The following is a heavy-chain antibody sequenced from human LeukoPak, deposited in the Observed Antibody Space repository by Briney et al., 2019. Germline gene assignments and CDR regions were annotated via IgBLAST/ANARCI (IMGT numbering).Heavy chain of an antibody. Sequence: SLRLSCAASGFTFSSYSMNWVRPAPGKGLEGVGFIRSKPYGGTTEYAASVKGRFTISRDDSKSLAYLQMNSLKTEDTAVYYCTRDRYYYDTSGYYYWGQETLVTVSS. V-gene: IGHV3-49*04. CDR1: GFTFSSYS. J-gene: IGHJ4*02. CDR2: IRSKPYGGTT. CDR3: TRDRYYYDTSGYYY. D-gene: IGHD3-22*01.